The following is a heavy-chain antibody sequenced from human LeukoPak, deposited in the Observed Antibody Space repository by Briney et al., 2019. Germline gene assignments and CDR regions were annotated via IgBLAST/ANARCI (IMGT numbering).Heavy chain of an antibody. CDR2: TSYDGSNK. Sequence: PGGSLRLSCAASGFTFSGYAVHWVRQAPGKGLEWVAVTSYDGSNKYYADSVKGRFTISRDNSKNTLYLQMNSLRAEDTAVYYCAKDRQARGSSGYYGGVNFDFWGQGTLVTVSS. CDR3: AKDRQARGSSGYYGGVNFDF. J-gene: IGHJ4*02. D-gene: IGHD3-22*01. CDR1: GFTFSGYA. V-gene: IGHV3-30-3*01.